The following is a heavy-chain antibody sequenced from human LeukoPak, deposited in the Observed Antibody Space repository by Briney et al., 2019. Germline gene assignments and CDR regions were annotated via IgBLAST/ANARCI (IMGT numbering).Heavy chain of an antibody. D-gene: IGHD3-10*01. CDR3: ARAVHYYGSDTGDY. Sequence: ASVKVSCKASGYTFTSYGISWVRQAPGQGLEWMGWISAYNGNTNYAQKLQGRVTMTTDTSTSTAYMELRSLRSDDTAVYYCARAVHYYGSDTGDYWRQGTLVTVSS. J-gene: IGHJ4*02. CDR2: ISAYNGNT. V-gene: IGHV1-18*01. CDR1: GYTFTSYG.